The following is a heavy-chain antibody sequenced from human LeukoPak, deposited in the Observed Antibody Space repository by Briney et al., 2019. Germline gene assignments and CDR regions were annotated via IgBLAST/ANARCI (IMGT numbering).Heavy chain of an antibody. CDR3: AVSTFIEYSSSWYYYYDMDV. CDR1: GYTFTSYD. CDR2: MNPNSGNT. V-gene: IGHV1-8*01. D-gene: IGHD6-6*01. Sequence: GASVKFSCKASGYTFTSYDINWVRQATGQGLEWMGWMNPNSGNTGYAQKFQGRVTMTRNTSISTAYMELSSLRSEDTAVYYCAVSTFIEYSSSWYYYYDMDVWGKGTTVTVSS. J-gene: IGHJ6*03.